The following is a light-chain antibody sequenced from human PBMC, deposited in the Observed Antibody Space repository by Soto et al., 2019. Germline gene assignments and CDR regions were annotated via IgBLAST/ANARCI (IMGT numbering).Light chain of an antibody. CDR2: GNS. CDR3: QSYDSSLSAL. V-gene: IGLV1-40*01. Sequence: QSVLTQPPSVSGAPGQRVTISCTGSSSNIGAGYDVHWYQQLPGTAPKLLIYGNSNRPSGVPDRFSGSKSGNSASLAITGLQAEDEADYYCQSYDSSLSALFGTGTKVTVL. CDR1: SSNIGAGYD. J-gene: IGLJ1*01.